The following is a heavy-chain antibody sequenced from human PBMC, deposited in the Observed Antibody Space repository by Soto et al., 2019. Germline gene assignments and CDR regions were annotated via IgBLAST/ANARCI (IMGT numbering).Heavy chain of an antibody. V-gene: IGHV2-5*02. D-gene: IGHD3-10*01. Sequence: QITLKESGPTLVTPTQTLTLTCTFSGFSLTTSGVGVGWVRQPPGKALEWLALIYWDDAKRYSPSLKTRLSITKDTSYNEGGITITNVDTVDTATYYCAHSRADYGNWGVCVFDYWGQGTLHTVSS. CDR2: IYWDDAK. CDR1: GFSLTTSGVG. J-gene: IGHJ4*02. CDR3: AHSRADYGNWGVCVFDY.